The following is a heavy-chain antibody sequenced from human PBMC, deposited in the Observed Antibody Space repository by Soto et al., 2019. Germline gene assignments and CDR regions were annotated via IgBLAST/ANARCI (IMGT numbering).Heavy chain of an antibody. CDR1: GGTFSSYA. CDR2: IIPIFGTA. Sequence: GASVKVSCKASGGTFSSYAISWVRQAPGQGLEWMGGIIPIFGTANYAQKFQGRVTITADESTSTAYMELSSLRSGDTAVYYCARDGYTPNNWFDPWGQGTRVTVSS. J-gene: IGHJ5*02. CDR3: ARDGYTPNNWFDP. V-gene: IGHV1-69*13. D-gene: IGHD5-12*01.